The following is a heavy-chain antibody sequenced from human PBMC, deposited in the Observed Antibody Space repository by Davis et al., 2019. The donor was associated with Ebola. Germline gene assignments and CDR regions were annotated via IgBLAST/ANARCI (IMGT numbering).Heavy chain of an antibody. CDR3: ARDRYSDGSGYFFEQSH. V-gene: IGHV1-69*13. D-gene: IGHD3-22*01. J-gene: IGHJ4*02. CDR2: IIPVFGIP. CDR1: GGTFSSYA. Sequence: SVKVSGKASGGTFSSYAISWVRQAPGQGLDWMGGIIPVFGIPKYAQKFQGRVTITADESTSTAYMELSSLRSEDTAVYYCARDRYSDGSGYFFEQSHWGQGTLVTVSS.